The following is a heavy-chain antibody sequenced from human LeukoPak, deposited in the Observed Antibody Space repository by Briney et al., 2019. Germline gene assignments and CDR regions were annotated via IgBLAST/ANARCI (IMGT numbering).Heavy chain of an antibody. D-gene: IGHD6-13*01. CDR2: INHSGST. CDR1: GGSFSGYY. J-gene: IGHJ4*02. CDR3: ARQFSGIAAAGGLDY. Sequence: SETLSLTCAVYGGSFSGYYWSWIRQPPGKGLEWIGEINHSGSTNYNPSLKSRVTISVDTSKNQFSLKLSSVTAADTAVCYCARQFSGIAAAGGLDYWGQGTLVTVSS. V-gene: IGHV4-34*01.